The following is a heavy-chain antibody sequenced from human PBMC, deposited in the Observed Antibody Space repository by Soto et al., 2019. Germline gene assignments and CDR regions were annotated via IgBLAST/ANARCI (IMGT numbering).Heavy chain of an antibody. CDR3: AARQFWSHPWTERGLDY. V-gene: IGHV4-4*02. J-gene: IGHJ4*02. CDR2: ISHSGST. Sequence: PSDTLSLTCAVSGDSLNSSDWWNWVRQPPERGLELIGQISHSGSTNYNPSLTSRVTISVDKSKNHFSLKLTSVTAADTAVDYSAARQFWSHPWTERGLDYGRQGTLVT. CDR1: GDSLNSSDW. D-gene: IGHD3-3*01.